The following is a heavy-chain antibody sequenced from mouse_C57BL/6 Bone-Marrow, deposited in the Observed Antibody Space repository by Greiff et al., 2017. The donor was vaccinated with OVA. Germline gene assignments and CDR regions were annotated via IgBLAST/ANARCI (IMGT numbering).Heavy chain of an antibody. CDR2: ISYDGSN. Sequence: DVQLQESGPGLVKPSQSLSLTCSVTGYSITSGYYWNWIRQFPGNTLEWMGYISYDGSNNYNPSLKNRISITRDTSKNQFFLKLNSVTTEDTATYYCARDGTFYAMDYWGQGTSVTVSS. V-gene: IGHV3-6*01. CDR3: ARDGTFYAMDY. J-gene: IGHJ4*01. CDR1: GYSITSGYY. D-gene: IGHD1-1*02.